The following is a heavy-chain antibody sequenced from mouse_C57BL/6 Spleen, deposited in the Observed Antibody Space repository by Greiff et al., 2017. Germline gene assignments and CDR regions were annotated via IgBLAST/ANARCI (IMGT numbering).Heavy chain of an antibody. V-gene: IGHV3-6*01. Sequence: EVQRVESGPGLVKPSQSLSLTCSVTGYSITSGYYWNWIRQFPGNKLEWMGYISYDGSNNYNPSLKNRISITRDTSKNQFFLKLNSVTTEDTATYYCAREGITTVVAPYYFDYWGQGTTLTVSS. D-gene: IGHD1-1*01. CDR1: GYSITSGYY. CDR3: AREGITTVVAPYYFDY. CDR2: ISYDGSN. J-gene: IGHJ2*01.